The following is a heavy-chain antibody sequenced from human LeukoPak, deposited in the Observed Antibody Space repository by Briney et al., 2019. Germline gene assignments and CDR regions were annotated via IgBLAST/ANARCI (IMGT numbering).Heavy chain of an antibody. D-gene: IGHD5-24*01. J-gene: IGHJ4*02. V-gene: IGHV4-34*01. CDR1: GGSCDDYY. CDR3: SRGRDRSKAGDH. Sequence: SETLSLTCDLSGGSCDDYYCSWIRQPPGKGLEWIGEIHPHGIFYYNSSLMSRVTTSIDTSKTRFSLRLTSVTAADTAFYYCSRGRDRSKAGDHWGPGSLVTVSS. CDR2: IHPHGIF.